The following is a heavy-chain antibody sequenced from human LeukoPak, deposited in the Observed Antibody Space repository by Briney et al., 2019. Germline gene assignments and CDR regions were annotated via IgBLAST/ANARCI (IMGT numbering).Heavy chain of an antibody. V-gene: IGHV4-34*01. Sequence: SETLSLTCAVYGGSFSGYYWSWIRQPPGKGLEWIGEINHSGSTNYNPSLKSRVTISVDTSKNQFSLKLSSVTAADTAVYYCARGATALNYDFWSGYYRYWDQGTLVTVSS. CDR3: ARGATALNYDFWSGYYRY. D-gene: IGHD3-3*01. CDR1: GGSFSGYY. CDR2: INHSGST. J-gene: IGHJ4*02.